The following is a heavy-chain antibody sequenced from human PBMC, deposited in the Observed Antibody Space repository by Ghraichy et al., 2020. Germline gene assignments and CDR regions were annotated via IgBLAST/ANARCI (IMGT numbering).Heavy chain of an antibody. CDR2: LSVTYGA. J-gene: IGHJ3*01. CDR1: GFSFSPYA. D-gene: IGHD4-17*01. CDR3: GRDPNGDYIGAFEF. Sequence: GGSLRLSCAASGFSFSPYAMTWVRQAPGKGLEWVSSLSVTYGANYADSVKGRFTMSRDNSMNTVYLQMNSLKDEDTAIYYCGRDPNGDYIGAFEFWGQGTMVTVSS. V-gene: IGHV3-23*01.